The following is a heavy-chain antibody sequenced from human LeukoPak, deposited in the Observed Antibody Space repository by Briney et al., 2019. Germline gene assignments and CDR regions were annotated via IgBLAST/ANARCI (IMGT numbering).Heavy chain of an antibody. V-gene: IGHV3-30-3*01. CDR1: GFTFSSYA. D-gene: IGHD4-11*01. Sequence: GGSLRLSCAASGFTFSSYAMHWVRQAPGKGLEWVAVISYDGSNKYYADSVKGRFTISRDNAKNSLYLQMNSLRAEDTAVYYCASLFPSDYREEAFDIWGQGTMVTVSS. CDR2: ISYDGSNK. CDR3: ASLFPSDYREEAFDI. J-gene: IGHJ3*02.